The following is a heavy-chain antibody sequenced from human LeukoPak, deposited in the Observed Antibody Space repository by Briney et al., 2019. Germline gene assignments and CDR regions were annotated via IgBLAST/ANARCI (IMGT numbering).Heavy chain of an antibody. CDR2: IIPILGIA. CDR1: GYTFTSYG. V-gene: IGHV1-69*04. Sequence: ASVKVSCKASGYTFTSYGISWVRQAPGQGLEWMGRIIPILGIANYAQKFQGRVTITADKSTSTAYMELSSLRSEDTAVYYCARDIPTYGGNSRGGDYWGQGTLVTVSS. J-gene: IGHJ4*02. D-gene: IGHD4-17*01. CDR3: ARDIPTYGGNSRGGDY.